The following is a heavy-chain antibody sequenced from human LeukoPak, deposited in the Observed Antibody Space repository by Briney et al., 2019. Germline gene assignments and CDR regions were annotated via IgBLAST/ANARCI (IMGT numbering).Heavy chain of an antibody. D-gene: IGHD3-10*01. J-gene: IGHJ3*02. Sequence: GGSLRLSCVASGFTFSDYYMSWIRQAPGKGLEWVSYISSSGSTRKYADSEKGRFTISRDNAKNSLYLQMNSLRAEDTAVYYCAREGVGGSGTGDAFDIWGQGTMVTVSS. CDR2: ISSSGSTR. CDR3: AREGVGGSGTGDAFDI. V-gene: IGHV3-11*04. CDR1: GFTFSDYY.